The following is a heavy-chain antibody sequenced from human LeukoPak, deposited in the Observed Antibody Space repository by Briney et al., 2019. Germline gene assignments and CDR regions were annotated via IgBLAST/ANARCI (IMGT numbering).Heavy chain of an antibody. CDR1: GFTFDDYG. Sequence: GGSLRLSCAASGFTFDDYGMSWVRQAPGKGLEWVSGINWNGGSTGYADSVKGRFTISRDNAKNSLYLQMNSLRAEDTALHYCARRLDMVTFDYWGQGTLVTVSS. V-gene: IGHV3-20*04. CDR3: ARRLDMVTFDY. J-gene: IGHJ4*02. D-gene: IGHD5-18*01. CDR2: INWNGGST.